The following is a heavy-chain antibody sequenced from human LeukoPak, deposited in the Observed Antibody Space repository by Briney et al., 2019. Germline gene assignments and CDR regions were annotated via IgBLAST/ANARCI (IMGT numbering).Heavy chain of an antibody. CDR1: GFTFSSYW. V-gene: IGHV3-74*01. J-gene: IGHJ4*02. Sequence: GGSLRLSCAASGFTFSSYWMHWVRQAPGKGLVWVSRINSDGSSTSYADSVKGRFTISRDNSKNTLYLQMNSLRAEDTAVYYCAKLVDPRAVAGHFDYWGQGTLVTVSS. CDR2: INSDGSST. D-gene: IGHD6-19*01. CDR3: AKLVDPRAVAGHFDY.